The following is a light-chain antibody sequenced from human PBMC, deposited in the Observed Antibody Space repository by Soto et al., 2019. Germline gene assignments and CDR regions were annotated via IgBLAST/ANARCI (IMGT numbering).Light chain of an antibody. CDR1: SSNIGSNS. CDR3: GTWDSTLNVVI. V-gene: IGLV1-51*02. J-gene: IGLJ2*01. Sequence: QSVLTQPPSLSATPGQTVTISCSGSSSNIGSNSVSWYQHLPGTAPKLLIYENYRRPSGSFDRFSGSKSGTSATLGITGLQPGDEAAYFCGTWDSTLNVVIFGGGTKVTVL. CDR2: ENY.